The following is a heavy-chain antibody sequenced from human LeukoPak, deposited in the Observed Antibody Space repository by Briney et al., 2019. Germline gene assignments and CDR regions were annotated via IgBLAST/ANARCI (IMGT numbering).Heavy chain of an antibody. CDR1: GGSFSGYY. Sequence: KASETLSLTCAVYGGSFSGYYWSWIRQPPGKGLEWIGEINHSGSTNYNPSLKSRVTISVDTSKNQFSLKLSSVTAADTAVYYCARFQWRVSDDYWGQGTLVAVSS. D-gene: IGHD6-19*01. J-gene: IGHJ4*02. CDR2: INHSGST. V-gene: IGHV4-34*01. CDR3: ARFQWRVSDDY.